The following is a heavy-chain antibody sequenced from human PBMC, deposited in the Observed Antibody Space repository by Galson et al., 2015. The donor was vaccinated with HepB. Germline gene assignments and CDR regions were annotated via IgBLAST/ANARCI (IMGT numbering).Heavy chain of an antibody. Sequence: SLRLSCAASGFTFSSYAMHWVRQAPGKGLEWVAVISYDGSNRYYADSVKGRFTISRDNSKNTLYLQMNSLRAEDTAVYYCARDPGLAAASYYFDYWGQGTLVTVSS. V-gene: IGHV3-30*04. J-gene: IGHJ4*02. CDR2: ISYDGSNR. D-gene: IGHD6-13*01. CDR3: ARDPGLAAASYYFDY. CDR1: GFTFSSYA.